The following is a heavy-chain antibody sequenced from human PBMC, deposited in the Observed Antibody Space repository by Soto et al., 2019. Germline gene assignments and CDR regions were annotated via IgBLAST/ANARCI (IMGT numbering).Heavy chain of an antibody. Sequence: QVQLVQSGAEVKKPGSSVKVSCKASGGTFSSYAISWVRQAPGQGLEWMGGIIPIFGTANYAQKFQGRVTITADESTSTAYMELSSLRPEDTAVYYCARGVVVRGVNSYYGMDVWGQGTTVTVSS. CDR1: GGTFSSYA. CDR2: IIPIFGTA. CDR3: ARGVVVRGVNSYYGMDV. V-gene: IGHV1-69*01. J-gene: IGHJ6*02. D-gene: IGHD3-10*01.